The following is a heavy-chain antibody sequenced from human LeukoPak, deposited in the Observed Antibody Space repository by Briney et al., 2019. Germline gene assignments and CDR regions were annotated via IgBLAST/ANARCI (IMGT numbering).Heavy chain of an antibody. V-gene: IGHV3-23*01. Sequence: GGSLRLSCAASGFTFSSYAMSWVRQAPGKGLEWVSAISGSGGSTYYADSVKGRFTISRDNSKNTLYLQMNSLRAEVTAVYYCAKDDTMIVGYLGYWGQGTLVTVSS. CDR3: AKDDTMIVGYLGY. J-gene: IGHJ4*02. CDR1: GFTFSSYA. D-gene: IGHD3-22*01. CDR2: ISGSGGST.